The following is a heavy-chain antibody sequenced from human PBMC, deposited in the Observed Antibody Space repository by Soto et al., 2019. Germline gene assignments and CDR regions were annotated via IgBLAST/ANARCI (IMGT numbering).Heavy chain of an antibody. J-gene: IGHJ4*02. V-gene: IGHV4-61*01. CDR3: AREGRGATFDY. Sequence: QVQLQESGPGLVKPSETLSLTCNVSGGSVSSGSYFWSWIRQPPGKGLEWIGYIYNRGNTKYNPSLKSRVTISADTSKNHFSLKLSSVTAADTAVYYCAREGRGATFDYWGQGSLVTVSS. CDR2: IYNRGNT. D-gene: IGHD1-26*01. CDR1: GGSVSSGSYF.